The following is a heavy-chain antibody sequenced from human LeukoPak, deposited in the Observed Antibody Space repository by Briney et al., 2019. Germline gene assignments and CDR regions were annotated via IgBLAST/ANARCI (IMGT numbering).Heavy chain of an antibody. V-gene: IGHV1-69*05. Sequence: GSSVKVSCKASGGTFSSYAISWVRQAPGQGLEWIGRIIPIFGTANYAQKFQGRVTITTDESTSTAYMELSSLRSEDTAVYYCARDDGLWFGEYRGFDYWGQGTLVTVSS. J-gene: IGHJ4*02. CDR3: ARDDGLWFGEYRGFDY. D-gene: IGHD3-10*01. CDR1: GGTFSSYA. CDR2: IIPIFGTA.